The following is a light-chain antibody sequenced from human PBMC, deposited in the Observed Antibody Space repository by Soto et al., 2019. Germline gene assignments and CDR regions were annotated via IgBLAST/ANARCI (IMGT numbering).Light chain of an antibody. V-gene: IGKV3-20*01. J-gene: IGKJ4*01. CDR1: QSVSSSY. CDR3: EYYGSSIT. CDR2: GAS. Sequence: EIVLTQSPGTLSLSPGERATLSCRASQSVSSSYLAWYQQKPDQAPRLLIYGASSRATGIPDRFSGSGSGTDFTLTISRLEPEDFAVYYCEYYGSSITFAGGTKVDIK.